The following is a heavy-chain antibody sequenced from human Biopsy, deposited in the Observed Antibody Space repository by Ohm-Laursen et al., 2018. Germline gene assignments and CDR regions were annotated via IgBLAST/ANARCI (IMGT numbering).Heavy chain of an antibody. V-gene: IGHV4-59*07. CDR3: VRSNYHYYGFDV. CDR2: TYYSGST. CDR1: GGSISRDY. Sequence: SDTLSLTCSVSGGSISRDYWAWIRQPPGKGLQWIGYTYYSGSTNYNPSLNSRVTIAVGTSKNQFSLRLTSVTAADTAVYYCVRSNYHYYGFDVWGQGTTVTVSS. J-gene: IGHJ6*02.